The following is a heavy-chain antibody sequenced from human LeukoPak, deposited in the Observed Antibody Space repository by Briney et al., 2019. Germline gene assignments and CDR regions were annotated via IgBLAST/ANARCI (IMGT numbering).Heavy chain of an antibody. CDR3: ARGGNHGDYWYFDL. D-gene: IGHD4-17*01. J-gene: IGHJ2*01. CDR2: IKQDGSEK. CDR1: GFTFSNQW. V-gene: IGHV3-7*01. Sequence: GGSLRLSCAASGFTFSNQWMSWARQPPGKGPGWVANIKQDGSEKYYVDSVKGRFTISRDNAETSLHLQMNSLRAEDTAVYYCARGGNHGDYWYFDLWGRGTLVTVSS.